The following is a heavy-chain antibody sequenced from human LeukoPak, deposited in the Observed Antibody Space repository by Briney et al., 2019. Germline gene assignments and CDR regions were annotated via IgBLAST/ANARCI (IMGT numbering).Heavy chain of an antibody. D-gene: IGHD6-13*01. V-gene: IGHV3-48*04. CDR1: GFTFSSYS. CDR2: ISSSGSTI. J-gene: IGHJ4*02. Sequence: GGSLRHSCVASGFTFSSYSMNWVRQAPGKGLEWVSYISSSGSTIYYADSVKGRFTISRDNAKNSLYLQMHSLRAEDTAVYYCARDGGPGYSSSWYLYWGQGTLVTVSS. CDR3: ARDGGPGYSSSWYLY.